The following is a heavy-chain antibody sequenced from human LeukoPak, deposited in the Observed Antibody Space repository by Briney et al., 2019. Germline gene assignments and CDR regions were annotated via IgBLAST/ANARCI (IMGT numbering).Heavy chain of an antibody. CDR1: GFTLSRYP. D-gene: IGHD2-8*01. Sequence: PGGPLRLSCAPSGFTLSRYPVIGVRQAPGEGLEGVSVFSSRGSKHHPDPVKGRFTISRDNRKNMVDLEMNSLRAEDTGVYYCAKDRSCINDVCHAAFDYWGQGTLVTASS. J-gene: IGHJ4*02. V-gene: IGHV3-23*01. CDR3: AKDRSCINDVCHAAFDY. CDR2: FSSRGSK.